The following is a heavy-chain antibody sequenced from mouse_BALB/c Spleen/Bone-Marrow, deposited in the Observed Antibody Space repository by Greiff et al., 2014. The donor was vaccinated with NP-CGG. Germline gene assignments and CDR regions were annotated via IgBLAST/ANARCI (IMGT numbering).Heavy chain of an antibody. CDR1: GYTLTSYY. V-gene: IGHV1S81*02. D-gene: IGHD2-3*01. CDR2: INPNNDGT. CDR3: ARAAYDPYAMDY. J-gene: IGHJ4*01. Sequence: LQESGAELVKPGASVKLSRKASGYTLTSYYMYWVKQRPGQGLEWIGEINPNNDGTNFNEKFKSKATLTVDKSSSTAYMQLSSLTSEDSAVYYCARAAYDPYAMDYWGQGTSVTVSS.